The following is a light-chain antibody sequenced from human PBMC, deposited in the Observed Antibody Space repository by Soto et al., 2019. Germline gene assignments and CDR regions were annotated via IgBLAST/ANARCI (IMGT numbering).Light chain of an antibody. CDR3: QPYGSLSQKT. CDR1: QSLNSY. Sequence: EIVLTQSPGTLSLSPGERATLSCRASQSLNSYLAWYQQKPGQPPRVLIYGTSIRATGIPDRFSGSGSGTDFTLTINRLEPEDFAVYYCQPYGSLSQKTFGQGTKVEIK. J-gene: IGKJ1*01. V-gene: IGKV3-20*01. CDR2: GTS.